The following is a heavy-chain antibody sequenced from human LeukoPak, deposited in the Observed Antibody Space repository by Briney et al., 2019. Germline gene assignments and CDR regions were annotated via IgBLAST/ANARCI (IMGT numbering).Heavy chain of an antibody. CDR3: ASGYDFWSGYPGAFDI. CDR1: GGSISSSSYY. CDR2: IYYSGST. D-gene: IGHD3-3*01. Sequence: SETLSLTCTVSGGSISSSSYYWGWIRQPPGKGLEWIGSIYYSGSTHYNPSLKSRVTISVDTSKNQFSLKLSSVTAADTAVYYCASGYDFWSGYPGAFDIWGQGTMVTVSS. J-gene: IGHJ3*02. V-gene: IGHV4-39*01.